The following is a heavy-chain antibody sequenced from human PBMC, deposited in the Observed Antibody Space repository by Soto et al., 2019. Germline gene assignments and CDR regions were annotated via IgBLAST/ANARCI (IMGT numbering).Heavy chain of an antibody. D-gene: IGHD2-2*01. J-gene: IGHJ4*02. CDR3: ARCPLIVVVPAAMYYFDY. Sequence: SGKVSCKASGGTFSSYAISWVRQAPGQGLEWMGGIIPIFGTANYAQKFQGRVTITADESTSTAYMELSSLRSEDTAVYYCARCPLIVVVPAAMYYFDYWGQGTLVTVS. V-gene: IGHV1-69*13. CDR2: IIPIFGTA. CDR1: GGTFSSYA.